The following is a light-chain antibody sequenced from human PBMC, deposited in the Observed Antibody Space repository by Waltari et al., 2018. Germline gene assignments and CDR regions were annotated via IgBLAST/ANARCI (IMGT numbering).Light chain of an antibody. Sequence: QLVLTQSPSASASLGASLKLTCTLSSGPSNNVIACLQQRQEKGPRYLMKVNSDGSHNKGDEIPDRFSGSSSGAERYLTISSLQSEDEADYFCQTGGHGAWVFGGGTKLTVL. J-gene: IGLJ3*02. CDR2: VNSDGSH. V-gene: IGLV4-69*01. CDR3: QTGGHGAWV. CDR1: SGPSNNV.